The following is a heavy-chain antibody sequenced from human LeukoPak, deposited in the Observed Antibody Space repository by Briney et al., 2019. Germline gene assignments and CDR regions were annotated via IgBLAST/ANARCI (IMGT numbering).Heavy chain of an antibody. CDR1: GYTLTELS. D-gene: IGHD2-15*01. Sequence: ASVKVSCKVSGYTLTELSMHWVRQAPGKGLEWMGGFDPEDGETIYAQKFQGRVTMTEDTSTDTAYMELSSLRSEDTAVYYCATGGHDVVVPDYWGQGTLVTVSS. V-gene: IGHV1-24*01. CDR2: FDPEDGET. J-gene: IGHJ4*02. CDR3: ATGGHDVVVPDY.